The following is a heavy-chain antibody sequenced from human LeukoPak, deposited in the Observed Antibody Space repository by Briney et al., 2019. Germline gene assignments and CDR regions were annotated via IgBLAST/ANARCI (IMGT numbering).Heavy chain of an antibody. CDR1: EFFFSNFA. CDR2: ISSSSDTI. Sequence: QTGGSLRLSCAASEFFFSNFAMNWVRQAPGKGLEWVSYISSSSDTIHYADSVKGRFTVSRDNAKKSLFLQMNSLRAEDTPVYYCATGRIALVRGSFDYWGQGTLVTVSS. D-gene: IGHD3-10*01. V-gene: IGHV3-48*01. J-gene: IGHJ4*02. CDR3: ATGRIALVRGSFDY.